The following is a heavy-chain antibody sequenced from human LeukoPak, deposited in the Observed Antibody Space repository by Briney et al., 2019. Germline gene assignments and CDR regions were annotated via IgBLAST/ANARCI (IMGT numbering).Heavy chain of an antibody. CDR2: ISYDGSNK. CDR3: AKDGSPHYDILTCDY. Sequence: RTGGSLRLSCAASGFTFSDYFMTWIRQAPGKGLEWVAVISYDGSNKYYADSVKGRFTISRDNSKNTLYLQMNSLRAEDTAVYYCAKDGSPHYDILTCDYWGQGTLVTVSS. V-gene: IGHV3-30*18. CDR1: GFTFSDYF. D-gene: IGHD3-9*01. J-gene: IGHJ4*02.